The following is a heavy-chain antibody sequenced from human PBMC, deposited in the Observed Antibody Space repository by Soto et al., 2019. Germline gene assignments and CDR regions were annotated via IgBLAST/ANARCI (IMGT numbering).Heavy chain of an antibody. V-gene: IGHV3-23*01. CDR3: AKALLNVRWYAAD. J-gene: IGHJ4*02. CDR1: GFTFTNCV. D-gene: IGHD6-13*01. CDR2: ITTNGHT. Sequence: EVHLLESGGVLVQPGESLRLSCETSGFTFTNCVMTWVRQPPGKRLEWVSVITTNGHTDYADSVKGRFTISRDNSNNKVYLPMNSLSAEDTVIYYGAKALLNVRWYAADWGQGTLVTVSA.